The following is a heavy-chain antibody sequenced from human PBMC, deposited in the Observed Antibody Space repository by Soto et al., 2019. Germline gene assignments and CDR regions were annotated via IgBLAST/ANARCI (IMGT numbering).Heavy chain of an antibody. Sequence: ASVKVSCKASGYTFTSYYMHWVRQAPGQGLEWMGIINPSGGSASYAQKFQGRVTMTRDTSTSTVYMELSSLRSEDTAVYYCARGITIFGVVIINWFDPWGQGTLVTVSS. CDR1: GYTFTSYY. CDR2: INPSGGSA. D-gene: IGHD3-3*01. J-gene: IGHJ5*02. V-gene: IGHV1-46*01. CDR3: ARGITIFGVVIINWFDP.